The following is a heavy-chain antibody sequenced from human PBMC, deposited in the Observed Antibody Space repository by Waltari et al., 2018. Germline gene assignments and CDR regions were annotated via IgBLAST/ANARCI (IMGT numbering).Heavy chain of an antibody. CDR1: GFTFDSYG. Sequence: QVQLVESGGGVVQSGRALRLSCVASGFTFDSYGMHWVRQAPGKEMGWVALFWFDGSAKSYADSVKVRFTVSRDNSKNTFYLQLNSLRAEDTAVYYCARDMHSSSSALGWLDPWGQGTLVTVSS. CDR2: FWFDGSAK. J-gene: IGHJ5*02. CDR3: ARDMHSSSSALGWLDP. D-gene: IGHD6-6*01. V-gene: IGHV3-33*01.